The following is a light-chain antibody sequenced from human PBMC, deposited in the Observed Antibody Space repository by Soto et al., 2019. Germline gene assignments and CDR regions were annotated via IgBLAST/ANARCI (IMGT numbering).Light chain of an antibody. CDR2: GAS. V-gene: IGKV3-15*01. Sequence: ERVMTQSPVTLSLSRGEKAARSCRASQHIRTDLAWYQQRPGQAPRLLIYGASARATGIPARFSGSGSGTEFTLTINSLQSEDFAVYYCQQYTAWPPWTFGQGTKVDIK. J-gene: IGKJ1*01. CDR1: QHIRTD. CDR3: QQYTAWPPWT.